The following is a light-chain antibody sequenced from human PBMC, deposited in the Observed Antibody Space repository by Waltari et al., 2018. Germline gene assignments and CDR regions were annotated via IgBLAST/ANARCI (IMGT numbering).Light chain of an antibody. Sequence: ASQGVSRALAWYQQKPGQAPRLLIFGASNRATGIPDRFSGSGSEADFSLTISRLEPEDFAGYYCQHYVRLPATFGRGTKVEIK. CDR3: QHYVRLPAT. J-gene: IGKJ1*01. CDR2: GAS. CDR1: QGVSRA. V-gene: IGKV3-20*01.